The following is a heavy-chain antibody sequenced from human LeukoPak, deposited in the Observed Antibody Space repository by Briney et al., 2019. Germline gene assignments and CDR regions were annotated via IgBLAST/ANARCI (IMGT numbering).Heavy chain of an antibody. CDR2: IYYSGST. CDR3: ARGSGYDSSGYYQPNADY. CDR1: GGSISSSSYY. Sequence: SETLSLTCTVSGGSISSSSYYWGWIRQPPGKGLEWIGSIYYSGSTYYNPSLKSRVTISVDTSKNQFSLKLSSVTAADTAVYYCARGSGYDSSGYYQPNADYWGQGTLVTVSS. D-gene: IGHD3-22*01. V-gene: IGHV4-39*07. J-gene: IGHJ4*02.